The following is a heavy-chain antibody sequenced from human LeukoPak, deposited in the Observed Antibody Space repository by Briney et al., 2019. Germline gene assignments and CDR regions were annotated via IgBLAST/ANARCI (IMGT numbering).Heavy chain of an antibody. CDR3: ARYWRNFDY. CDR2: IYHSGST. J-gene: IGHJ4*02. D-gene: IGHD3-3*01. CDR1: GGSISSGGYS. Sequence: PSETLSLTCAVSGGSISSGGYSWSWIRQPPGTGLEWIGYIYHSGSTYYNPSLKSRVTISVDTSKNQFSLKLSSVTAADTAVYYCARYWRNFDYWGQGTLVTVSS. V-gene: IGHV4-30-2*01.